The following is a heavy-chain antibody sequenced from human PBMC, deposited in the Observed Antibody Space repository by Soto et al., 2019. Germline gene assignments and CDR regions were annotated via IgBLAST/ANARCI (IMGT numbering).Heavy chain of an antibody. Sequence: QVQLVESGGGLVKPGGSLRLSCAASGFTLSDYYMSWIRQAPGKGLEWLSYIRSSGSYTNYASSVKGRFTISRDNAANSLYLQMNSLRAEDTAVYYCARGGGSYWYFDLWGRGTLVTVSS. CDR1: GFTLSDYY. CDR3: ARGGGSYWYFDL. V-gene: IGHV3-11*05. CDR2: IRSSGSYT. J-gene: IGHJ2*01. D-gene: IGHD3-10*01.